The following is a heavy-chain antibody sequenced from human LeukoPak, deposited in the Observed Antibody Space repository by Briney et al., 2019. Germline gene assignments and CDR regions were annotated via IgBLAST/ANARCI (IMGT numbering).Heavy chain of an antibody. D-gene: IGHD3-10*01. Sequence: GASVKVSCKASGYTFTSYGISWVRQAPGQGLEWMGWINPNGGGTHYAQRFQGRVTMTRDTSISTAYMEVTSLRSDDTAVYYCAREGTLRGVNDAFDIWGQGTMVTVSS. CDR1: GYTFTSYG. J-gene: IGHJ3*02. CDR2: INPNGGGT. V-gene: IGHV1-2*02. CDR3: AREGTLRGVNDAFDI.